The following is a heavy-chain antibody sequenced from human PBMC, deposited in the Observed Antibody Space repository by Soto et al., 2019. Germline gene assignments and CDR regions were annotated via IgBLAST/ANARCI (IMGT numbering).Heavy chain of an antibody. Sequence: SETLSLTCTVSGGSISSSSYYWGWIRQPPGKGLEWIGSIYYSGNTYYNPSLKSRVTISVDTSKNQFSLKLSSVTAADTAVYYCAREGLLWFGEPRRNYYYYSMDAWGQGTTVTVTS. V-gene: IGHV4-39*02. CDR2: IYYSGNT. D-gene: IGHD3-10*01. CDR1: GGSISSSSYY. J-gene: IGHJ6*02. CDR3: AREGLLWFGEPRRNYYYYSMDA.